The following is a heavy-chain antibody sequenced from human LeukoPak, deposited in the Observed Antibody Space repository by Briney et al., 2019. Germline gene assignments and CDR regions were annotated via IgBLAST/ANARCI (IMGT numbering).Heavy chain of an antibody. CDR3: TGNYYGSGSYADFDY. CDR2: IRSKPHSYAT. Sequence: GGSLRLSCAASGFTFSGSAMHWVRQAAGKGLEWVGRIRSKPHSYATAYAASVKGRFTISRDGSKNMAYLQMNSLKTEDTAVYYCTGNYYGSGSYADFDYWGQGTLVTVSS. J-gene: IGHJ4*02. V-gene: IGHV3-73*01. D-gene: IGHD3-10*01. CDR1: GFTFSGSA.